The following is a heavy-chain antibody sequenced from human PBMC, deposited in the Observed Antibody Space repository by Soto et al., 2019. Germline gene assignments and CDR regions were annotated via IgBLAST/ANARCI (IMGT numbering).Heavy chain of an antibody. CDR3: AIDLFGVGRGYDYYGMDV. V-gene: IGHV1-69*12. J-gene: IGHJ6*02. D-gene: IGHD3-3*01. CDR2: IIPIFGTA. Sequence: QVQLVQSGAEVKKPGSSVKVSCKASGGTFSSYAISWVRQAPGQGLEWMGGIIPIFGTANYAQKFQGRVTITADESTSTAYMELSSLRSEDTAVYYCAIDLFGVGRGYDYYGMDVWGQGTTVTVSS. CDR1: GGTFSSYA.